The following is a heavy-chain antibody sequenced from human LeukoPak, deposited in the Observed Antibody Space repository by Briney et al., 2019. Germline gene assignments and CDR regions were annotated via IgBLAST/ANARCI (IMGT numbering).Heavy chain of an antibody. CDR3: AILIVVVPAARGDFDY. J-gene: IGHJ4*02. V-gene: IGHV1-3*04. Sequence: PGASVKVSCKASGYTFTNHAMHWVRQAPGQGLEWMGWINTADGNTKYSQKFQGRVTITRDTSASTAYMELSSLRSEDTAVYYCAILIVVVPAARGDFDYWGQGTLVTVSS. D-gene: IGHD2-2*01. CDR2: INTADGNT. CDR1: GYTFTNHA.